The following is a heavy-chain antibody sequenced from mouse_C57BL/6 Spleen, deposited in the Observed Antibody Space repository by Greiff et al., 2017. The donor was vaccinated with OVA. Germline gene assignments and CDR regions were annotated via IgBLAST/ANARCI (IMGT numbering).Heavy chain of an antibody. Sequence: QVQLQQPGAELVKPGASVKLSCKASGYTFTSYWMHWVKQRPGQGLEWIGMIHPNSGSTNYNEKFKSKATLTVDKSSSTAYMQLSSLTSEDSAVSDGARGCPITTVVSTDDWGKGTTLTVSS. CDR3: ARGCPITTVVSTDD. J-gene: IGHJ2*01. CDR2: IHPNSGST. V-gene: IGHV1-64*01. D-gene: IGHD1-1*01. CDR1: GYTFTSYW.